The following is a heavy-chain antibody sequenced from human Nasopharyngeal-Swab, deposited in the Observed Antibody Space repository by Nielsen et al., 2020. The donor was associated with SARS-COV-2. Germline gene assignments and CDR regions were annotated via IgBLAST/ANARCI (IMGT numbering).Heavy chain of an antibody. D-gene: IGHD6-19*01. CDR2: ISWNSGTI. J-gene: IGHJ5*02. CDR3: ARASRGWS. CDR1: GFTFDDYA. V-gene: IGHV3-9*01. Sequence: GGSLRLSCAASGFTFDDYAIHWVRQAPGKGLEWVSGISWNSGTIGYADSVKGRFTISRDNAKKSLYLQMNSLRAEDTAVYYCARASRGWSWGQGTLVTVSS.